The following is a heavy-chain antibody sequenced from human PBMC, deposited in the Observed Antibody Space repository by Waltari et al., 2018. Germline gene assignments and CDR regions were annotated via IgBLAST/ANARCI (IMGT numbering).Heavy chain of an antibody. V-gene: IGHV3-9*01. CDR2: ISWNSWTI. D-gene: IGHD3-16*01. CDR1: GFTFDDYA. Sequence: EVQLVESGGGLVQPGRSLRLSCAASGFTFDDYAMHWVAGISWNSWTIVYADSVKGRFTISRDNAKNSLYLQMNSLRVEDTAIYYCAKAYGASGYYYDPRGGMDVWGQGTTVSVSS. CDR3: AKAYGASGYYYDPRGGMDV. J-gene: IGHJ6*02.